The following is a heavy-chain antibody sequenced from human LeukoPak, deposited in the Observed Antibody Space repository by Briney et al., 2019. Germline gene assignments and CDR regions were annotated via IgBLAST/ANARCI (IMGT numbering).Heavy chain of an antibody. V-gene: IGHV3-7*01. D-gene: IGHD7-27*01. Sequence: PGGSLRLSCAASGFTFSSYWMSWVRQAPGKGLEWVANIKQDGSEKYYVDSAKGRFTISRDNAKNSLYLQMSSLRAEDTAVYYCARDYTGGWNDYWGQGTLVIVSS. CDR1: GFTFSSYW. CDR3: ARDYTGGWNDY. CDR2: IKQDGSEK. J-gene: IGHJ4*02.